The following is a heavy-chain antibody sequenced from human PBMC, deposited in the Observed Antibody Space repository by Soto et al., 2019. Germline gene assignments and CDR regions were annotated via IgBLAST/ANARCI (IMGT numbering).Heavy chain of an antibody. V-gene: IGHV3-30-3*01. CDR2: ISYDGTNK. CDR3: ARDPKTSGGQHWAFTYFDS. J-gene: IGHJ4*02. Sequence: GGSLRLSCAASGFSFSISPMHWVRQAPGKGPEWVALISYDGTNKFYADSVKGRFTISRGNSKSTLYLQVDSLRPEDAAVYYCARDPKTSGGQHWAFTYFDSWGQGTLVTVSS. D-gene: IGHD7-27*01. CDR1: GFSFSISP.